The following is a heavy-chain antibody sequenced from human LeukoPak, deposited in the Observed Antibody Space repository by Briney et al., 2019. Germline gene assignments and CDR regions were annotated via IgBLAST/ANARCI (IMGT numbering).Heavy chain of an antibody. CDR2: IYHSGST. D-gene: IGHD6-13*01. CDR1: GGSISSSNW. Sequence: SETLSLTCAVSGGSISSSNWWSWVRQPPGKGLEWIGEIYHSGSTNYNPSLKSRVTISVDKSKNQFSLRLKSVTAADTAIHYCARNREGGSSWPNFDYWGQGSLVTVSS. CDR3: ARNREGGSSWPNFDY. V-gene: IGHV4-4*02. J-gene: IGHJ4*02.